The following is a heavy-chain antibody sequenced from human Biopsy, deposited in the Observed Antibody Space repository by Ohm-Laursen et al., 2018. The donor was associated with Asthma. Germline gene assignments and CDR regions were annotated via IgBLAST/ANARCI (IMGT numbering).Heavy chain of an antibody. CDR1: GFSLSSSGPN. CDR2: IYWEEDK. Sequence: PTQTLTLTCSFSGFSLSSSGPNVKWIRQPPGKALEWLARIYWEEDKFYTTSLRTRLTISKGSSEDQVVLTMTNMGPVDTATYYCTRHNDYWGPGILVTVSS. V-gene: IGHV2-70*04. D-gene: IGHD1-14*01. CDR3: TRHNDY. J-gene: IGHJ4*02.